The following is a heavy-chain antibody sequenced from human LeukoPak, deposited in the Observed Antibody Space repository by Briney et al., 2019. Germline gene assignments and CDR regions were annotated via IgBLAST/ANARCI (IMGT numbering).Heavy chain of an antibody. CDR2: IYSGGST. CDR1: GFTVSSNY. V-gene: IGHV3-66*02. D-gene: IGHD5-24*01. CDR3: ARGRDGKPYHIYYYYYMDV. Sequence: GGSLRLSCAASGFTVSSNYMSWVRQAPGKGLEWVSVIYSGGSTYYADSVKGRFTISRDNSKNTLYLQMNSLRAEDTAVYYCARGRDGKPYHIYYYYYMDVWGKGTTVTVSS. J-gene: IGHJ6*03.